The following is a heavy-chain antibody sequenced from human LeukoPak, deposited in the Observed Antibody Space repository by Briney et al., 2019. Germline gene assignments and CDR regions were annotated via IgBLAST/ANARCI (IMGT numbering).Heavy chain of an antibody. D-gene: IGHD3-10*01. Sequence: SVKVSCKASGGTFNSYAISWVRQAPGQGLEWMGGIIPIFGTANYAQKFQGRVTITADESTSTAYMELSSLRSEDTAVYYCASQKYYYGSGSSPTDYWGQGTLVTVSS. J-gene: IGHJ4*02. CDR2: IIPIFGTA. CDR3: ASQKYYYGSGSSPTDY. CDR1: GGTFNSYA. V-gene: IGHV1-69*13.